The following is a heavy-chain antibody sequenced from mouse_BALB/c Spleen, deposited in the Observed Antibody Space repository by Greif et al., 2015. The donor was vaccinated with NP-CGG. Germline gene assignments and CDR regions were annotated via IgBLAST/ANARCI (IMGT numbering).Heavy chain of an antibody. CDR1: GDSITSGY. D-gene: IGHD2-4*01. J-gene: IGHJ2*01. Sequence: EVNVVESGPSLVKPSQTPSLTCSVTGDSITSGYWNWIRKFPGNKLEFMGYISYSGSTYYNPSLKSRISITRDTSKNQYYLQLNSVTTEDTATYYCASMITTYYFDYWGQGTTLTVSS. V-gene: IGHV3-8*02. CDR3: ASMITTYYFDY. CDR2: ISYSGST.